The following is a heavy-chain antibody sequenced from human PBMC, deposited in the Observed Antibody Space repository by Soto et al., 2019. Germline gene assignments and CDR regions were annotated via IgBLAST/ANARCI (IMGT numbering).Heavy chain of an antibody. J-gene: IGHJ4*02. CDR3: ARGSKAAMVTGDSYFDY. D-gene: IGHD5-18*01. Sequence: PSETLSLTCAVYVGSFSGYYWSWIREPPGKGLEWIGEINHSGSTNYNPSLKSRVTISVDTSKNQFSLKLSSVTAADTAVYYCARGSKAAMVTGDSYFDYWGQGTLVTVSS. CDR2: INHSGST. CDR1: VGSFSGYY. V-gene: IGHV4-34*01.